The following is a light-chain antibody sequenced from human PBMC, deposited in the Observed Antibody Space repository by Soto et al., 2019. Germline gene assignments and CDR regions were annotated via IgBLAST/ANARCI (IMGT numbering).Light chain of an antibody. CDR2: EVS. J-gene: IGLJ1*01. CDR1: SSDVGGYKY. V-gene: IGLV2-14*01. CDR3: SSHSSSSPYV. Sequence: QSALTQPPSASGSPGQSVTISCTGTSSDVGGYKYVSWYQQHPGKAPKLMIYEVSHRPSGVSNRFSGSKSGNTASLTISALHVEDEADYYCSSHSSSSPYVFGTGTKLTVL.